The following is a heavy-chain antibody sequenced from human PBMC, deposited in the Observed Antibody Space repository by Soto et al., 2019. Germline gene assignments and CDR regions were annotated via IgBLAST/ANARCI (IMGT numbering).Heavy chain of an antibody. Sequence: GASVKVSCKVSGYTLTELSMHWVRQAPGKGLEWMGGFDFEDGETIYAQKFQGRVTMTEDKSTSTAYMVLSSLRSEDTAVYYCARGGGQDYDILTGYYPSWFDPWGQGTLGHRLL. V-gene: IGHV1-24*01. D-gene: IGHD3-9*01. CDR1: GYTLTELS. J-gene: IGHJ5*02. CDR2: FDFEDGET. CDR3: ARGGGQDYDILTGYYPSWFDP.